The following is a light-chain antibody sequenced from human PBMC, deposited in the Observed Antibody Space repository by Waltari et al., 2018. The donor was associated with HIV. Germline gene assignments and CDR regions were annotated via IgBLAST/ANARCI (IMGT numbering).Light chain of an antibody. CDR1: QRASSSF. J-gene: IGKJ5*01. V-gene: IGKV3-20*01. CDR2: GAS. CDR3: QQYGSSPIT. Sequence: EIVLTQSPGTLALSPGERATLSCRASQRASSSFLAWYQQKPGQAPRLLIYGASSRATGIPARFSGSGSGTDFSLTISRLEPEDFAVYSCQQYGSSPITFGQGTRLESK.